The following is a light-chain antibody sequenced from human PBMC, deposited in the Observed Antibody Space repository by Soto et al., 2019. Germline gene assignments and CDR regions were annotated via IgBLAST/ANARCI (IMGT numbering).Light chain of an antibody. CDR1: SSDVGGYNY. Sequence: QSVLTQPPSASGSPGQSVTISCTGTSSDVGGYNYVSWYQQHPGKAPKLMIYEVSKRPSGVPDRFSGSKSGNTASLTVSGLQAKDEADYYCSSYAGSNRVFGTGTKVTVL. V-gene: IGLV2-8*01. CDR3: SSYAGSNRV. J-gene: IGLJ1*01. CDR2: EVS.